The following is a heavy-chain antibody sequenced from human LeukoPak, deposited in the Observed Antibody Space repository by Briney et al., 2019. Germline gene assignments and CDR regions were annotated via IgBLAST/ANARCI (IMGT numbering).Heavy chain of an antibody. CDR2: ISGSGDNT. CDR3: AKMKGHPLPKYYMDV. J-gene: IGHJ6*01. CDR1: RFTFSGFA. Sequence: GGSLRLSCAASRFTFSGFAMSWVCRTPGKGLEWVSGISGSGDNTLYADSVKGRFTISRDNSKNTLHLEMNSLRAEDTAIYYCAKMKGHPLPKYYMDVWGQGTTVTVSS. D-gene: IGHD1-26*01. V-gene: IGHV3-23*01.